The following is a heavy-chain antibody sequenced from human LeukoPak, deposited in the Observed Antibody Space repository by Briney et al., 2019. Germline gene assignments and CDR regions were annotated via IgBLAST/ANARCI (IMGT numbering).Heavy chain of an antibody. Sequence: ASVKVSCKASGYTFTGYYMHWVRQAPGQGLEWMGWINPNSGGTNYAQKFQGWVTMTRDTSISTAYMELSRLRSDDTAVYYCARSGSSGYYYVKFWAFDIWGQGTMVTVSS. CDR2: INPNSGGT. CDR3: ARSGSSGYYYVKFWAFDI. J-gene: IGHJ3*02. D-gene: IGHD3-22*01. CDR1: GYTFTGYY. V-gene: IGHV1-2*04.